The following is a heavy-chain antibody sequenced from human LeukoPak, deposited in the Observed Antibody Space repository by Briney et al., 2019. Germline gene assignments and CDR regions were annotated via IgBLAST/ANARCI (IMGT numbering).Heavy chain of an antibody. CDR1: GFTFSNYW. D-gene: IGHD6-19*01. CDR3: AKQGATAVAAGGDFDY. V-gene: IGHV3-7*03. Sequence: GGSLRLSCAASGFTFSNYWMSWVRQAPGKGLEWVAKIKQDGSEEYYVDSVKGRFTISRDNAKNSLFLQMNSLRVEDTAIYYCAKQGATAVAAGGDFDYWGQGTLVTVSS. CDR2: IKQDGSEE. J-gene: IGHJ4*02.